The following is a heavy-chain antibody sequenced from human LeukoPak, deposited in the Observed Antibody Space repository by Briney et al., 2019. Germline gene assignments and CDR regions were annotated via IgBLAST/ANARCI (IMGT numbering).Heavy chain of an antibody. D-gene: IGHD1-26*01. V-gene: IGHV1-69*04. CDR3: ASYSGSYAFDY. Sequence: ASVKVSCKASGGTFSSYAISWVRQAPGQGLEWMGRIIPILGIANYAQKFQGRVTITADKSTSTAYMELSSLRSEDTAVYYCASYSGSYAFDYWGQGTPVTVSS. J-gene: IGHJ4*02. CDR2: IIPILGIA. CDR1: GGTFSSYA.